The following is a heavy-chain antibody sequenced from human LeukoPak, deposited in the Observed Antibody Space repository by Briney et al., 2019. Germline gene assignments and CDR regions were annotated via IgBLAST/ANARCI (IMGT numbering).Heavy chain of an antibody. J-gene: IGHJ3*02. CDR1: GFTFSHPW. CDR3: TTDCTSTSCYGDGAFDI. V-gene: IGHV3-15*01. D-gene: IGHD2-2*01. CDR2: IKNKAGGETA. Sequence: GGSLRLSCAASGFTFSHPWMNWVRQGPGMGLEWVGRIKNKAGGETADYAAPVKGRFTISRDDSASTLYLQMNSLKTEDTAAYYCTTDCTSTSCYGDGAFDIWGQGTMVTVSS.